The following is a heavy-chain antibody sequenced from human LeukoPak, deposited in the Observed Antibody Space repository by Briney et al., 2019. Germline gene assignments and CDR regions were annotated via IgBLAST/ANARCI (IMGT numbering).Heavy chain of an antibody. J-gene: IGHJ4*02. Sequence: ASVNVSCTASGYTFTSYYMPWVRQAPGPGLEWMGIINPSGGGTSYAQKFQSRVTITRETSTSTVYRELSSLRSEDTAGYYCARESDHDILTEDAAFDYWGQGTLVTVSS. V-gene: IGHV1-46*01. CDR1: GYTFTSYY. CDR2: INPSGGGT. CDR3: ARESDHDILTEDAAFDY. D-gene: IGHD3-9*01.